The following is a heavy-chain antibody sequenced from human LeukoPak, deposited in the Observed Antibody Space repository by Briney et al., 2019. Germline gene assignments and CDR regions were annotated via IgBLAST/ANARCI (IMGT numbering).Heavy chain of an antibody. J-gene: IGHJ4*02. CDR1: GFTFSSYA. D-gene: IGHD3-22*01. V-gene: IGHV3-23*01. Sequence: GGSLRLSCTASGFTFSSYAMSWVRQAPGKELEWVSVMSGSGGTTYYADSVKGRFTVSRDNSKNTLYLQMNSLRAEDTAVYYCANPNSSGFYFSIRFDYWGQGTLVTVSS. CDR3: ANPNSSGFYFSIRFDY. CDR2: MSGSGGTT.